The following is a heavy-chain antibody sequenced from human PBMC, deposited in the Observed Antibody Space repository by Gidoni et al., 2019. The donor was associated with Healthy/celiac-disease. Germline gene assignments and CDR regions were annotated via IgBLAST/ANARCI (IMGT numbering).Heavy chain of an antibody. D-gene: IGHD3-10*01. V-gene: IGHV3-23*01. CDR2: ISGSGGST. CDR1: GFTFSSYA. Sequence: EVQLLESGGGLVQPGGPLRLSCAASGFTFSSYAMSWVRQAPGKGVEWGSAISGSGGSTYYADSVKGRFTISRDNSKNTLYLQMNSLRAEDTAVYYCAKLDGSGSYSPIYGMDVWGQGTTVTVSS. J-gene: IGHJ6*02. CDR3: AKLDGSGSYSPIYGMDV.